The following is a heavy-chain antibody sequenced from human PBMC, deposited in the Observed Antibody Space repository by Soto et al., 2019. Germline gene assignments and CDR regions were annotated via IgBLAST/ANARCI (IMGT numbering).Heavy chain of an antibody. J-gene: IGHJ4*02. V-gene: IGHV4-59*01. CDR2: IYYSGST. Sequence: QVQLQESGPGLVKPSETLSLTCTVSGGSISSYYWSWIRQPPGKGLEWIGYIYYSGSTNYNPSLKSRVTISVDTSKNQFSLKLSSVTAADTAVYYCAREVGIYSNPYFDYWGQGTLVTVSS. D-gene: IGHD4-4*01. CDR1: GGSISSYY. CDR3: AREVGIYSNPYFDY.